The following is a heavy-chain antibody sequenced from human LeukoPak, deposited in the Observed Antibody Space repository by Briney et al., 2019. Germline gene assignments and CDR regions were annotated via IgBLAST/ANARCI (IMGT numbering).Heavy chain of an antibody. CDR3: ARESVAGNAFDI. V-gene: IGHV3-23*01. CDR1: GFTFSSYA. Sequence: GGSLRLSCAASGFTFSSYAMSWVRQAPGKGLEWVSAISGSGGSTYYADSVKGRFTISRDNSKNSLYLQMNSLRAEDTAVYYCARESVAGNAFDIWGQGTMVTVSS. J-gene: IGHJ3*02. CDR2: ISGSGGST. D-gene: IGHD6-19*01.